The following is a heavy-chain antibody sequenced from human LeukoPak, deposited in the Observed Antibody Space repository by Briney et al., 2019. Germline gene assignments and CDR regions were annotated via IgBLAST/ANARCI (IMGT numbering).Heavy chain of an antibody. V-gene: IGHV3-23*01. D-gene: IGHD6-19*01. CDR1: GFTFSSYA. CDR2: ISDSGGST. CDR3: AKDTPSSSIAVTQFDY. J-gene: IGHJ4*02. Sequence: TGGSLRLSCAASGFTFSSYAMSWVRQAPGKGLEWVSDISDSGGSTYYADSVKGRFTISRDNSKNTLYLQMNSLRAEDTAVYYCAKDTPSSSIAVTQFDYWGQGTLVTVSS.